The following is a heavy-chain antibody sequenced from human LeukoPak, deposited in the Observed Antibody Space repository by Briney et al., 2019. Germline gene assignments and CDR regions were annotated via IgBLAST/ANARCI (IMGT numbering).Heavy chain of an antibody. CDR3: ARDRVRDGSDV. CDR2: IHYSGST. J-gene: IGHJ6*02. V-gene: IGHV4-39*07. D-gene: IGHD6-25*01. CDR1: GGSIRSSYYY. Sequence: SETLSLTCTVSGGSIRSSYYYWGWIRQPPGKGLEWIGDIHYSGSTKYKPSLKSRVTISVDTSKNQFSLKLSFVTAADTAVYYCARDRVRDGSDVWGQGTTVTVSS.